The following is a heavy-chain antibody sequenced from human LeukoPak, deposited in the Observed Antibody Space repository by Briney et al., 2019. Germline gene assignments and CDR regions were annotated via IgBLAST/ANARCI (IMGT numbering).Heavy chain of an antibody. V-gene: IGHV4-34*01. CDR1: GGSFSDHY. D-gene: IGHD1-1*01. CDR3: ARGPIRRSPTPTTHFSYYAMDV. CDR2: ISHSGRT. J-gene: IGHJ6*02. Sequence: SETLSLTCAVYGGSFSDHYWSWIRQCPGKGLEWIGEISHSGRTNYNPSLERRVTISIDTSKSQFSLNVSSVTAADTAVYFCARGPIRRSPTPTTHFSYYAMDVWGQGTTATVSS.